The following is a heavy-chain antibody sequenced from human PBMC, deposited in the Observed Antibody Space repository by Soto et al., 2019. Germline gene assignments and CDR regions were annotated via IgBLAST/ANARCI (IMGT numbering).Heavy chain of an antibody. Sequence: GGSLRLSCAASGFTFSNAWMSWVRQAPGKGLEWVGRIKSKTDGGTTDYAAPVKGRFTISRDDSKNTLYLQMNSLRTEDTAVYYCTTSPSSGYYDSSGYPYWGQGTLVTVSS. D-gene: IGHD3-22*01. V-gene: IGHV3-15*01. CDR2: IKSKTDGGTT. J-gene: IGHJ4*02. CDR3: TTSPSSGYYDSSGYPY. CDR1: GFTFSNAW.